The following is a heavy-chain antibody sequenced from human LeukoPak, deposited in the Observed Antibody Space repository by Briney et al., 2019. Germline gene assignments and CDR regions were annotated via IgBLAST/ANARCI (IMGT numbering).Heavy chain of an antibody. Sequence: SGGSLRLSCAASGNYWMHWVRRVPGKGLVWVSHINSDGSWTSYADSVKGRFTISKDNAKNSLYLQLNSLRAEDTAMYYCAGDRGYLQFDYWGQGTLVTVSS. CDR3: AGDRGYLQFDY. D-gene: IGHD3-10*01. V-gene: IGHV3-74*01. CDR1: GNYW. J-gene: IGHJ4*02. CDR2: INSDGSWT.